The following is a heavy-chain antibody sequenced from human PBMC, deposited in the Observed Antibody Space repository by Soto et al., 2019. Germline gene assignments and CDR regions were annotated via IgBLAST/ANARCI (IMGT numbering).Heavy chain of an antibody. CDR2: INHSGST. J-gene: IGHJ6*02. CDR3: ARVGVGNYDFWSGYTNGMDV. D-gene: IGHD3-3*01. CDR1: GGSFSGYY. V-gene: IGHV4-34*01. Sequence: SETLSLTCAVYGGSFSGYYWSWSRQPPGKGLEWIGEINHSGSTNYNPSLKSRVTISVDTSKNQFSLKLSSVTAADTAVYYCARVGVGNYDFWSGYTNGMDVWGQGTTVT.